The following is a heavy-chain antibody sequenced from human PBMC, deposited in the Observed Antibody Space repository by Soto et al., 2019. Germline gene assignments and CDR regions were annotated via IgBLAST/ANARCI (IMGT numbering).Heavy chain of an antibody. J-gene: IGHJ4*02. D-gene: IGHD3-22*01. Sequence: QVQLVESGGGVVQPGRSLRLSCAASGFTFGNNGMHWVRQAPGKGLEWVAVIWFDGSKEYYVDSVKGRFTISRDNSENMLYLQMNSLRPDDTAVYYCARFTGGDPSGCFDYWGRGTLVTVSS. CDR1: GFTFGNNG. V-gene: IGHV3-33*01. CDR3: ARFTGGDPSGCFDY. CDR2: IWFDGSKE.